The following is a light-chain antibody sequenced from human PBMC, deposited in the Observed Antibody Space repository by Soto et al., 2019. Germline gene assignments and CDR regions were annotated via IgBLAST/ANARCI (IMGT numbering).Light chain of an antibody. Sequence: EILMTQSPATLSVSPGERATLSCRASQSVSSNLAWYQQKPGQAPRLLIYGASTRATGIPARFSGSGSGTEFTLTISSLQSEDFAVYYCQQYTNWPQTFGQGTRLEIK. CDR1: QSVSSN. V-gene: IGKV3-15*01. J-gene: IGKJ5*01. CDR3: QQYTNWPQT. CDR2: GAS.